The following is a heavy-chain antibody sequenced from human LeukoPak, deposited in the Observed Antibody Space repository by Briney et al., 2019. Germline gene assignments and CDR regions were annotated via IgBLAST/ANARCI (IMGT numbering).Heavy chain of an antibody. CDR1: GFTFSSYS. Sequence: TGGSLRLSCAASGFTFSSYSMNWVRQAPGKVLEWVSSISSSSSYIYYADSVKGRFTISRDNAKNSLYLQMNSLRAEDTAVYYCARDSTVTEPYYFDYWGQGTLVTVSS. D-gene: IGHD4-11*01. CDR2: ISSSSSYI. V-gene: IGHV3-21*01. J-gene: IGHJ4*02. CDR3: ARDSTVTEPYYFDY.